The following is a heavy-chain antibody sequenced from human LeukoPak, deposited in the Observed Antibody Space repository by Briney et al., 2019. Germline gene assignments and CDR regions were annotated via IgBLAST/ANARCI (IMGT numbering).Heavy chain of an antibody. D-gene: IGHD3-22*01. J-gene: IGHJ3*02. V-gene: IGHV4-4*07. CDR3: AREEEYYDSSGYSSFDI. Sequence: SETLSLTSTVSGGSISSYYWSWIRQPAGKGLEWIGRIYTSGSTNYNPSLKSRVTMSVDTSKNQFSLKLSSVTAADTAVYYCAREEEYYDSSGYSSFDIWGQGTMVTVSS. CDR1: GGSISSYY. CDR2: IYTSGST.